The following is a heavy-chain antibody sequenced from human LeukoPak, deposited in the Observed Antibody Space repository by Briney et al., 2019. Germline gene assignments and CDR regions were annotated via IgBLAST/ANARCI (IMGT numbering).Heavy chain of an antibody. J-gene: IGHJ4*02. Sequence: VKVSCKASGYTFANFGITWVRQAPGQGLEWMGWISVYNGNTNYAQNLQGKVTLTTDTSTSTAYMELRSLRSDDTALYYCARTCSSSSCYMVHWGQGTLVTVSS. CDR1: GYTFANFG. CDR3: ARTCSSSSCYMVH. D-gene: IGHD2-2*02. CDR2: ISVYNGNT. V-gene: IGHV1-18*01.